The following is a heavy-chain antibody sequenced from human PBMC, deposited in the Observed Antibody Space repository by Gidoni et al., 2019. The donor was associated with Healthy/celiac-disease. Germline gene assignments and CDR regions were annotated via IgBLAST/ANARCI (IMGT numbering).Heavy chain of an antibody. CDR3: ATGQIGGDKAPYYYYYMDV. D-gene: IGHD3-16*01. J-gene: IGHJ6*03. V-gene: IGHV1-24*01. Sequence: QVQLVQSGAEVKKPGASVKVSCKVSGYTLTELSMHWVRQAPGKGLEGMGGFDPEDGETIYAQKFQGRVTMTEDTSTDTAYMELSSLRSEDTAVYYCATGQIGGDKAPYYYYYMDVWGKGTTVTVSS. CDR1: GYTLTELS. CDR2: FDPEDGET.